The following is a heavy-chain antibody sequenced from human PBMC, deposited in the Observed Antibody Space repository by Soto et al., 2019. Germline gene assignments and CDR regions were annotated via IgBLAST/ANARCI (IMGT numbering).Heavy chain of an antibody. Sequence: GASVKVSCKASGYTFTGYYMHWVRQAPGQGLEWMGWINPNSGGTNYAQKFQGRVTMTRDTSISTAYMELSRLRPDDTAVYYCASERYCSSTSCYSGFDPWGQGTLVTVSS. CDR3: ASERYCSSTSCYSGFDP. J-gene: IGHJ5*02. CDR1: GYTFTGYY. V-gene: IGHV1-2*02. CDR2: INPNSGGT. D-gene: IGHD2-2*01.